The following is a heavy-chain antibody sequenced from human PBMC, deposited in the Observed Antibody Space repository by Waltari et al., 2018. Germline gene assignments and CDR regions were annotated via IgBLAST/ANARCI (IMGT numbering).Heavy chain of an antibody. J-gene: IGHJ4*02. CDR1: GFTVSSHY. Sequence: EVQLVESGGGLIQPGGSLRLSCAASGFTVSSHYMSWVRPAPGKGLEWVSVIYSGGSTYYADSVKGRFTISRDNSKNTLYLQMNSLRAEDTAVYYCARGPPAAAGAHYFDYWGQGTLVTVSS. D-gene: IGHD6-13*01. CDR2: IYSGGST. V-gene: IGHV3-53*01. CDR3: ARGPPAAAGAHYFDY.